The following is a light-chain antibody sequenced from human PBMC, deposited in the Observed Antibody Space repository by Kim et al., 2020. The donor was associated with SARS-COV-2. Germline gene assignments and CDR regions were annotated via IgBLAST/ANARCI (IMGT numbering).Light chain of an antibody. Sequence: SVKLTCPLRSGHSSYAIAWHQQQPEKGPRYLMKLNSDGSHSKGDGIPDRFSGSSSGAERYLTISSLQSEDEADYYCQTWGTGIVVFGGGTQLTVL. CDR1: SGHSSYA. CDR3: QTWGTGIVV. J-gene: IGLJ2*01. CDR2: LNSDGSH. V-gene: IGLV4-69*01.